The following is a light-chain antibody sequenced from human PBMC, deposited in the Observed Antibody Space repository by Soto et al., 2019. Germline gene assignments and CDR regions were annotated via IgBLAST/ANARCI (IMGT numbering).Light chain of an antibody. CDR2: GAS. J-gene: IGKJ5*01. CDR3: HQYGISPPVT. Sequence: EIVLTQSPGTLSFSPGERATLSCRASQSVSSSYLAWYQQKPGQAPRLLIYGASSRATGIPDRFSGSGSGTDFTLTISRLEPEDFAMYYCHQYGISPPVTFGQGTLLEIK. V-gene: IGKV3-20*01. CDR1: QSVSSSY.